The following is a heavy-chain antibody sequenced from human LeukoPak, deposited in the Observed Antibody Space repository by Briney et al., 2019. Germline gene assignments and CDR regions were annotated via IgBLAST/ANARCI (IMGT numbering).Heavy chain of an antibody. CDR1: GFTFSSYG. CDR2: IWYDGSNK. J-gene: IGHJ4*02. CDR3: AKDLTPYDILTGYYTLTYYFDY. D-gene: IGHD3-9*01. V-gene: IGHV3-33*06. Sequence: PGGSLRLSCAASGFTFSSYGMHWVRQAPGKGLEWVAVIWYDGSNKYYADSVKGRFTISRDNSKNTLYLQMNSLRAEDTAVYYCAKDLTPYDILTGYYTLTYYFDYWGQGTLVTVSS.